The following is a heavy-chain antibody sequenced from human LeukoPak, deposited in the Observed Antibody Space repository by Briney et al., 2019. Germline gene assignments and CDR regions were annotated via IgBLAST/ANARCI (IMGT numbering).Heavy chain of an antibody. CDR1: GYTFKIYG. CDR2: ISPYNGNT. V-gene: IGHV1-18*01. CDR3: AREGDGTTSSLYFDY. J-gene: IGHJ4*02. D-gene: IGHD1-7*01. Sequence: ASVKVSCKASGYTFKIYGISWVRQAPGQGPEWMGWISPYNGNTSHAQKLQGRVTMTTDTSTSTAYMELRSLRSDDTAVYYCAREGDGTTSSLYFDYWGQGTLVIVSS.